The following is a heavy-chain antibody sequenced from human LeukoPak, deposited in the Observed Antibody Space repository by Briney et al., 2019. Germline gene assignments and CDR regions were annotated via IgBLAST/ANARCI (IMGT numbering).Heavy chain of an antibody. D-gene: IGHD6-19*01. V-gene: IGHV3-30*02. J-gene: IGHJ4*02. Sequence: GGSLRLSCAASGFTSSAYGMHWVRQAPGKGLEWVAFIRYDGGSPYYSDSVKGRFTISRDNSVNTLYLQMNSLRADDTAMYFCAKRFSSGWTDYWGQGTLVTVSS. CDR2: IRYDGGSP. CDR1: GFTSSAYG. CDR3: AKRFSSGWTDY.